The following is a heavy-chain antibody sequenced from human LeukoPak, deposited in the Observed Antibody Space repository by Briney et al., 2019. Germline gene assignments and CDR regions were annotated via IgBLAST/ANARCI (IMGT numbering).Heavy chain of an antibody. Sequence: PSETLSLTCTVSGGSISSYYWSWIRQPPGKGLEWIGYIYYSGSTNYNPSLKSRVTISVDTSKNQFSLKLSSVTAADTAVYYCARSPPQESGQYYFDLWGQGALVTVSS. CDR2: IYYSGST. CDR3: ARSPPQESGQYYFDL. D-gene: IGHD6-25*01. CDR1: GGSISSYY. J-gene: IGHJ4*02. V-gene: IGHV4-59*01.